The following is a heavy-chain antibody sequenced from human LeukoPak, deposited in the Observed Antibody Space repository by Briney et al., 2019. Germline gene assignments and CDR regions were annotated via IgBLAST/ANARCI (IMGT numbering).Heavy chain of an antibody. Sequence: SETLSLTCTVSGDSISSSSSYWGWIRQPPGEGLEWIGEIYHSGSTNYNPSLKSRVTISVDKSKNQFSLKLSSVTAADTAVYYCARDPYDILTGFDYWGQGTLVTVSS. CDR3: ARDPYDILTGFDY. V-gene: IGHV4-39*07. CDR1: GDSISSSSSY. J-gene: IGHJ4*02. D-gene: IGHD3-9*01. CDR2: IYHSGST.